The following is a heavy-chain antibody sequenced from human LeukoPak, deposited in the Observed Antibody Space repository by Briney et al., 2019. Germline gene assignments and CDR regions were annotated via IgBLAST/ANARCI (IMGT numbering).Heavy chain of an antibody. D-gene: IGHD2-8*01. Sequence: GASVKVSCKASGYTFTGYYMHWVRQAPGQGLEWMGRIIPIFGTANYAQKFQGRVTITTDESTSTAYMELSSLRSEDTAVYYCASGEVLMVYAIKEYFQHWGQGTLVTVSS. CDR1: GYTFTGYY. CDR2: IIPIFGTA. V-gene: IGHV1-69*05. J-gene: IGHJ1*01. CDR3: ASGEVLMVYAIKEYFQH.